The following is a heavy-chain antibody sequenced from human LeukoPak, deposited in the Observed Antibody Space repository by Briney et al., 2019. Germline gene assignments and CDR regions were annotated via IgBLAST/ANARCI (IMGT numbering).Heavy chain of an antibody. D-gene: IGHD2-2*01. Sequence: RSSETLSLTCAVYGGSFSGYYWSWIRQPPGKGLEWIGEINHSGSTNYNPSLKSRVTISVDTSKNRFSLKLSSVTAADTAVYYCARVGGVVVPAAIPTDYFDYWGQGTLVTVSS. CDR3: ARVGGVVVPAAIPTDYFDY. CDR2: INHSGST. J-gene: IGHJ4*02. V-gene: IGHV4-34*01. CDR1: GGSFSGYY.